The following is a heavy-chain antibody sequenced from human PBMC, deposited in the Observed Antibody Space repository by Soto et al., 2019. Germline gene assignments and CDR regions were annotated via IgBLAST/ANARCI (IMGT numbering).Heavy chain of an antibody. CDR3: AKDLGFCSGGSCYSEGYLDY. CDR2: VSYDGSNK. Sequence: GGSLRLSCAASGFTFSTYGMHWVRQAPGKGLEWVALVSYDGSNKNYADSVKGRFAISRDNSKNTLYLQMNMLRTEDTAVYYCAKDLGFCSGGSCYSEGYLDYWGQGA. V-gene: IGHV3-30*18. CDR1: GFTFSTYG. D-gene: IGHD2-15*01. J-gene: IGHJ4*02.